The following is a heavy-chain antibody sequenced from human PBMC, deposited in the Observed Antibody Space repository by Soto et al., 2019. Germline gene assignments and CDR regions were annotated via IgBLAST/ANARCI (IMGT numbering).Heavy chain of an antibody. J-gene: IGHJ4*02. CDR3: AREVTYSYYFDD. Sequence: TGGSLRLSCAASGFTFSSYAMHWVRQAPGKGLEWVAVISYDGSNKYYADSVKGRFTISRDNSKNTLYLQMNSLRAEDTAVYYCAREVTYSYYFDDWGQGTLVTVSS. D-gene: IGHD4-4*01. V-gene: IGHV3-30-3*01. CDR2: ISYDGSNK. CDR1: GFTFSSYA.